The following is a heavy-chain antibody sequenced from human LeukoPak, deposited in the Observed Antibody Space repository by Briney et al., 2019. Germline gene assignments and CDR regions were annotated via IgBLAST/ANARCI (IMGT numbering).Heavy chain of an antibody. J-gene: IGHJ4*02. CDR2: INPSGGST. Sequence: ASVKVSCKASGYTFTSYYMHWVRQAPGQGLEWMGIINPSGGSTSYAQKFQGRVTMTTDTSTSTAFMELTSLRPDDTAVYYCARDRPCIEVNGIIGCAPDLWGQGTLVTVSS. D-gene: IGHD1-26*01. CDR3: ARDRPCIEVNGIIGCAPDL. CDR1: GYTFTSYY. V-gene: IGHV1-46*01.